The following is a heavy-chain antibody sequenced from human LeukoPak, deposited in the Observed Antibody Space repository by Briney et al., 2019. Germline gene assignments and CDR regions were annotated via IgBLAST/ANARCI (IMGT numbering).Heavy chain of an antibody. CDR3: ARQQWLVRWYFDY. Sequence: SETLSLTCTVSGGSTGSDYWSWIRQPPGKGLEWIGNIHYSGSTNYSPSLKSRVTISVDTSKNQFSLKLSSVTAADTAVYYCARQQWLVRWYFDYWGQGTLVTVSS. J-gene: IGHJ4*02. D-gene: IGHD6-19*01. CDR2: IHYSGST. V-gene: IGHV4-59*01. CDR1: GGSTGSDY.